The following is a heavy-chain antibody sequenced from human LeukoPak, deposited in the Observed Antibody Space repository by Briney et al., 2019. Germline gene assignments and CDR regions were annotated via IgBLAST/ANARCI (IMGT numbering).Heavy chain of an antibody. J-gene: IGHJ4*02. CDR3: AKQQLVLPAGYFDY. D-gene: IGHD6-13*01. CDR1: GFTFSSYA. Sequence: GGSLRLSCAASGFTFSSYAMSWVRQAPGKGLEWVSAISGSGGSTYYADSVKGRFTIFRDNSKNTLYLQMNSLRAEDTAVYYCAKQQLVLPAGYFDYWGQGTLVTVSS. V-gene: IGHV3-23*01. CDR2: ISGSGGST.